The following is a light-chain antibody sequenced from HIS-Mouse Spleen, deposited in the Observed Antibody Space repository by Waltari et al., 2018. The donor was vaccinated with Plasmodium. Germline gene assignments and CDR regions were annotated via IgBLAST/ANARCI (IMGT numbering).Light chain of an antibody. CDR2: EAS. CDR3: QQRSNWPRVLT. CDR1: QSVSSY. J-gene: IGKJ4*01. V-gene: IGKV3-11*01. Sequence: EIVLTQSPATLSLSPGERATLSCRASQSVSSYLAWYQQKPGQAPRLLIYEASNSATGIPARFSGSGTGTEFTLTISSLGPEDFAVYYCQQRSNWPRVLTFGGGTKVEIK.